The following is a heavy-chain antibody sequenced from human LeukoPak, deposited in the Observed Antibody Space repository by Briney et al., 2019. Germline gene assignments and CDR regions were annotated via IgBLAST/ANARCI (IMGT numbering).Heavy chain of an antibody. Sequence: GGSLRLSCAASGFTFSSYWMHWVRQAPGKGLMWVSRINSDGSSTSYADSVKGRFTISRDNAKNTLYLQMISLRAEDTAVYYCATSFSYAFDCRGQGILVTVSS. CDR3: ATSFSYAFDC. V-gene: IGHV3-74*01. D-gene: IGHD2/OR15-2a*01. CDR2: INSDGSST. CDR1: GFTFSSYW. J-gene: IGHJ4*02.